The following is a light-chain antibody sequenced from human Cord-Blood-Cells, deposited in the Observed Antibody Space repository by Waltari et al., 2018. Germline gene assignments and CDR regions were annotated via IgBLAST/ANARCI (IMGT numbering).Light chain of an antibody. J-gene: IGKJ2*03. CDR1: QSISSY. Sequence: DLQMTQSPYSLSASVGDRVTITCRASQSISSYLNWYQQKPGKAPKLWIYAASSLQSGVPSRFSGSGSWTDFTLTISSLQPEDFATYYCQQSYSTPYSFGQGTKLEIK. CDR2: AAS. V-gene: IGKV1-39*01. CDR3: QQSYSTPYS.